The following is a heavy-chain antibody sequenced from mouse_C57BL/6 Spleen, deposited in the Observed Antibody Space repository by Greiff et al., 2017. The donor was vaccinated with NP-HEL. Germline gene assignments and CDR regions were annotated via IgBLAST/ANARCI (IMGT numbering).Heavy chain of an antibody. CDR2: IDPSDSYT. Sequence: VQLQQSGAELVMPGASVKLSCKASGYTFTSYWMHWVKQRPGQGLEWIGEIDPSDSYTNYNQKFKGKSTLTVDKSSSTAYMRLSSLASEDSAVYCCARSEPIRCDYWGQGTTLTVSS. J-gene: IGHJ2*01. D-gene: IGHD6-5*01. V-gene: IGHV1-69*01. CDR1: GYTFTSYW. CDR3: ARSEPIRCDY.